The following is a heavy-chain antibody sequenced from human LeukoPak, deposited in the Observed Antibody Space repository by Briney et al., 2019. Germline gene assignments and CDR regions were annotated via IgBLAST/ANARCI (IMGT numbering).Heavy chain of an antibody. CDR1: GYTFNNYY. V-gene: IGHV1-46*02. CDR2: INPSGGGT. D-gene: IGHD2-2*01. CDR3: ARDSSTSSLADP. Sequence: ASVKVSCKASGYTFNNYYIHWVRLAPGQGLEWMGIINPSGGGTKYAQKFQGRVTMTRDTSTSTVYMELSSLRSEDTAVYYCARDSSTSSLADPWGQGTLVTVSS. J-gene: IGHJ5*02.